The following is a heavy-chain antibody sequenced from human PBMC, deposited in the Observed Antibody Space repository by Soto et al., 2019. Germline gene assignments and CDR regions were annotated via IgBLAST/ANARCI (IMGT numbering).Heavy chain of an antibody. CDR3: AREGYCSGGSCYGGAFDI. CDR2: ISYDGSNK. Sequence: PGGSLRLSCAASGFTFSSYAMHWVRQAPGKGLEWVAVISYDGSNKYYADSVKGRFTISRDNSKNTLYLQMNSLRAEDTAVYYCAREGYCSGGSCYGGAFDIWGQGTMVTVS. D-gene: IGHD2-15*01. V-gene: IGHV3-30-3*01. J-gene: IGHJ3*02. CDR1: GFTFSSYA.